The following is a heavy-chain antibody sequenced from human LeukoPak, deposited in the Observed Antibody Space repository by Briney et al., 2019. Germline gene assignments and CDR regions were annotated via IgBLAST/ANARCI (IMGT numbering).Heavy chain of an antibody. J-gene: IGHJ4*02. Sequence: SETLSLTCTVSGYSISSGYYWVWIRQPPGKGLEWIGSIYHSGSTYYNPSLKSRVTISVDTSKNQFSLKLSSVTAADTAVYYCARDLGGTAMVSAYWGQGTLVTVSS. CDR1: GYSISSGYY. V-gene: IGHV4-38-2*02. D-gene: IGHD5-18*01. CDR2: IYHSGST. CDR3: ARDLGGTAMVSAY.